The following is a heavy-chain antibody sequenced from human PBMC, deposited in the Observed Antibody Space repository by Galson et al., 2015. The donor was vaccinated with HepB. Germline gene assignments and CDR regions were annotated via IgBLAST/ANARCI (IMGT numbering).Heavy chain of an antibody. D-gene: IGHD3-22*01. V-gene: IGHV3-21*01. J-gene: IGHJ3*02. CDR1: GFAFSTYS. CDR2: ISSRSRYI. CDR3: ERADSDISGYSVSYAFDR. Sequence: SLRLSCAASGFAFSTYSMNWVRQAPGKGLEWVSSISSRSRYIYYAESVKGRFTISRDNAKNSLYLQETSLRAEDTAVYYCERADSDISGYSVSYAFDRWGQGTMVTVTS.